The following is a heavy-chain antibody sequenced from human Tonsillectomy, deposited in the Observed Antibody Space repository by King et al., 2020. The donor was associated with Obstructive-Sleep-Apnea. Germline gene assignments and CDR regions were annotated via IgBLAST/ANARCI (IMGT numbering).Heavy chain of an antibody. V-gene: IGHV3-33*06. CDR1: GFTFSSYG. CDR3: AKESSDYYDSSGYYWRGGFDY. CDR2: IWYDGGNK. Sequence: VQLVESGGGVVQPGRSLRLSCAASGFTFSSYGMHWVRQAPGKGLEWVAVIWYDGGNKYYADSVKGRFTISRDNSKNTLYLQMNSLRAEDTAVYYCAKESSDYYDSSGYYWRGGFDYWGQGTLVTVSS. J-gene: IGHJ4*02. D-gene: IGHD3-22*01.